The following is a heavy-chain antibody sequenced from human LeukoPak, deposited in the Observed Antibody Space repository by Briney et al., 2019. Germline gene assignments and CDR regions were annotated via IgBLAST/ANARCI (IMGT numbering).Heavy chain of an antibody. Sequence: GGSLRLSCAASGFTFSSYSMNWVRQAPGKGLEWVSYISSSSSTIYYADSVKGRFTISRDNAKNSLYLQMNSLRAEDTAVYYCARDSSSSSGLGLWYYYMDVWGKGTTVTVSS. J-gene: IGHJ6*03. CDR3: ARDSSSSSGLGLWYYYMDV. CDR2: ISSSSSTI. D-gene: IGHD6-6*01. CDR1: GFTFSSYS. V-gene: IGHV3-48*04.